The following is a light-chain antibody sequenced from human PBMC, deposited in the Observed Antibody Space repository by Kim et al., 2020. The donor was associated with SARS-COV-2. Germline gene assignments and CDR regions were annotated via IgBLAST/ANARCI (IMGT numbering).Light chain of an antibody. V-gene: IGKV3-11*01. CDR1: QSVSSY. Sequence: EIVLTQSPATLSLSPGERATLSCRASQSVSSYLAWYQQKPGQAPRLLIYDASNRATGIPARFSGSGSGTDFTLTISSLEPEDFAVYYCQQSRHWPRKFGQGTQ. CDR3: QQSRHWPRK. J-gene: IGKJ1*01. CDR2: DAS.